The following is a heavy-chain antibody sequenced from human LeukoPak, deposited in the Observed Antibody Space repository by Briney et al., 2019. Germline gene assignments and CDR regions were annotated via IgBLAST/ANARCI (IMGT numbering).Heavy chain of an antibody. V-gene: IGHV4-30-4*01. J-gene: IGHJ4*02. D-gene: IGHD4-17*01. Sequence: PSQTLSLTCTVSGGSISSGDYYWSWIRQLPGKGLEWIGYIYYSGSTYYNPSLKSRVTISVDTSKNQFSLKLSSVTAADTAVYYCARDVREVTTFDYWGQGTLVTVSS. CDR1: GGSISSGDYY. CDR2: IYYSGST. CDR3: ARDVREVTTFDY.